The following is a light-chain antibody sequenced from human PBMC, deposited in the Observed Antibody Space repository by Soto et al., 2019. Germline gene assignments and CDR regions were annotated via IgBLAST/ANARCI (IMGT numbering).Light chain of an antibody. J-gene: IGKJ2*01. Sequence: DIQMTQSPSSLSASVGDRVTITCRASQIINNYLNWYQQKPGKAPKLLIYAASGLQSGVPSRFSGSGSGTDFTLTISSLEPEDFAVYYCQQRSNWPPYTFGQGTKLEIK. CDR1: QIINNY. V-gene: IGKV1-39*01. CDR2: AAS. CDR3: QQRSNWPPYT.